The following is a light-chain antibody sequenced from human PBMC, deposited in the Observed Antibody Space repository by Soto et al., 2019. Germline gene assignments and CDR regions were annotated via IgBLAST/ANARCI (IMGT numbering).Light chain of an antibody. CDR1: QSVSSS. J-gene: IGKJ4*01. Sequence: EIVMTQSPATLSVSPGERATLSCRASQSVSSSLAWYQQKPGQAPRLLIHGASTRATGIPARFTGSGSGTDFTLTISSLKSEAFAVYYCQQSNNWPPLTFGGGTKVAI. CDR2: GAS. V-gene: IGKV3-15*01. CDR3: QQSNNWPPLT.